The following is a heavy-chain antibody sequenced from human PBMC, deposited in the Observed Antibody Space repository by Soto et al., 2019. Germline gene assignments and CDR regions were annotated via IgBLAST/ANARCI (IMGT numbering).Heavy chain of an antibody. CDR1: GFTFSDSY. CDR3: ARDPYCTSSSCYGNWFDP. J-gene: IGHJ5*02. D-gene: IGHD2-2*01. CDR2: INGGGNII. V-gene: IGHV3-11*01. Sequence: GGSLRLSCSTSGFTFSDSYMNWIRQAPGRGLEWVSYINGGGNIIFYADSVKGRFTISRDNAKNSLYLEMNNLRVEDTAIYFCARDPYCTSSSCYGNWFDPWGQGTQVPVSS.